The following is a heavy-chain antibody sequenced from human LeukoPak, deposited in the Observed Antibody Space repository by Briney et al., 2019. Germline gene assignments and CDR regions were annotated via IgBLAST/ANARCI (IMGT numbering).Heavy chain of an antibody. CDR1: GGTFSSYA. CDR3: ARDRDPTVTTSAFDI. CDR2: IIPIFGTA. V-gene: IGHV1-69*13. J-gene: IGHJ3*02. D-gene: IGHD4-17*01. Sequence: ASVTVSCKASGGTFSSYAISWVRQAPGQGLEWMGGIIPIFGTANYAQKFQGRVTITADESTSTAYMELSSLRSEDTAVYYCARDRDPTVTTSAFDIWGQGTMVTVSS.